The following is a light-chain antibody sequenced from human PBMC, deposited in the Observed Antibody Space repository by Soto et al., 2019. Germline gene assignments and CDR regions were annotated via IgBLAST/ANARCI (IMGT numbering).Light chain of an antibody. CDR3: SSFTSSSMYV. V-gene: IGLV2-14*01. CDR1: SSDVGGYNS. Sequence: QSALTQPASVSGSPGQSITISCTGTSSDVGGYNSVSWYHQHPGKAPKVMIYDVSNRPSGVSNRFSGSKSGNTASLTISGLQAEDEADYYCSSFTSSSMYVFGTGIKVTVL. J-gene: IGLJ1*01. CDR2: DVS.